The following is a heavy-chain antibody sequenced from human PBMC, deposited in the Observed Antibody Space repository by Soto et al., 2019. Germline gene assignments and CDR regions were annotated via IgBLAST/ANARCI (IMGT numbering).Heavy chain of an antibody. Sequence: LSLTCAVYGGSFSGYYWSWIRQPPGKGLEWIGEINHSGSTNYSPSLKSRVTISVDTSKNQFSLKLSSVTAADTAVYYCARESGYSGYDGYYFDYWGQGTLVTVSS. CDR2: INHSGST. CDR3: ARESGYSGYDGYYFDY. V-gene: IGHV4-34*01. J-gene: IGHJ4*02. D-gene: IGHD5-12*01. CDR1: GGSFSGYY.